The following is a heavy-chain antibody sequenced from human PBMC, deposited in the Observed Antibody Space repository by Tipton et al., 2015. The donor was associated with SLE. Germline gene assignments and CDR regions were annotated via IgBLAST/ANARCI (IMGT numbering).Heavy chain of an antibody. J-gene: IGHJ4*02. V-gene: IGHV4-59*12. D-gene: IGHD3-10*01. CDR2: IYYSGST. CDR3: ASKGGSGSYYPN. CDR1: GGSISSYY. Sequence: TLSLTCTVSGGSISSYYWSWIRQPPGKGLEWIGYIYYSGSTNYNPSLKSRVTISLDTSKNQFSLKVSSVTAADTAVYYCASKGGSGSYYPNWGQGTLVTVSS.